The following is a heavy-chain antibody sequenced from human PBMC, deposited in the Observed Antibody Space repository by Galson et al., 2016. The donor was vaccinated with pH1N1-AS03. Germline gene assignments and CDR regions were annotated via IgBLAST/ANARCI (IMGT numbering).Heavy chain of an antibody. Sequence: PALVKPTQTLTLTCAISGFSLTTSGMCVNWIRQPPGKALEWLARIDWDDDKYFSTSLKTRLTISRDTSKNHGVLTLTNMGPEDTGTYYCARGIRPYYYAMDVWGQGTTVTVSS. CDR2: IDWDDDK. J-gene: IGHJ6*02. D-gene: IGHD3-3*02. V-gene: IGHV2-70*11. CDR3: ARGIRPYYYAMDV. CDR1: GFSLTTSGMC.